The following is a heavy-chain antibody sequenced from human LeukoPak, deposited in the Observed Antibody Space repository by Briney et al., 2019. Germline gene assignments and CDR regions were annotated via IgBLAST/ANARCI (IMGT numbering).Heavy chain of an antibody. J-gene: IGHJ6*02. V-gene: IGHV1-18*01. Sequence: ASVKVSCKASGYTFFSYGISWVRQAPGQGLEWMGWISAYNGDTNYTQKFQGKVTMTTDTSTNTAYMELRSLRSDDTAVYYCARDELWNGYYSVNYNYYGMDVWGQGTTVTVSS. CDR3: ARDELWNGYYSVNYNYYGMDV. CDR1: GYTFFSYG. D-gene: IGHD3-3*01. CDR2: ISAYNGDT.